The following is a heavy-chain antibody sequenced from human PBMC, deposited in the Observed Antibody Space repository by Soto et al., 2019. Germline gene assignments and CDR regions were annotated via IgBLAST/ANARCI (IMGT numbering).Heavy chain of an antibody. CDR1: GFTFSSYA. Sequence: GGSLRLSCAASGFTFSSYAMSWVRQAPGKGLEWVSAISGSGGSTYYADSVKGRFTISRDNSKNTLYLQMNSLRAEDMAVYYCAKLQAAAGSAFDYWGQGTLVTVSS. J-gene: IGHJ4*02. V-gene: IGHV3-23*01. CDR3: AKLQAAAGSAFDY. CDR2: ISGSGGST. D-gene: IGHD6-13*01.